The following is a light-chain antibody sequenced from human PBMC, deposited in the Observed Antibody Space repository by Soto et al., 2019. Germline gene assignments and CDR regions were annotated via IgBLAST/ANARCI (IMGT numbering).Light chain of an antibody. Sequence: QSALTQHASVSGSPGQSITISCTGTSSNNGSYNYVAWDKQFPGKTPKHIIYEVRNRPSGVSFRFSGSKSGNTASLTISGLKAEDEADYYCISYRGSDTSYVFGTGTKVTVL. CDR1: SSNNGSYNY. CDR3: ISYRGSDTSYV. V-gene: IGLV2-14*01. J-gene: IGLJ1*01. CDR2: EVR.